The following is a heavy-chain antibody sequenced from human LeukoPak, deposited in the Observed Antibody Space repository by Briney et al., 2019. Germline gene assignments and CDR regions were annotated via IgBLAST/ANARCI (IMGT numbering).Heavy chain of an antibody. CDR2: ISPRGGGT. CDR1: GFTFSNHG. J-gene: IGHJ5*02. CDR3: AKEGLRSSFLWFDP. Sequence: PGGSLRLSCAASGFTFSNHGMNWVRQAPGKGLEWLSGISPRGGGTYYADSVKGRFTISRDDSKNTLSLQMNSLRVEDTAVYYCAKEGLRSSFLWFDPWGQGTLVTVSS. V-gene: IGHV3-23*01. D-gene: IGHD6-13*01.